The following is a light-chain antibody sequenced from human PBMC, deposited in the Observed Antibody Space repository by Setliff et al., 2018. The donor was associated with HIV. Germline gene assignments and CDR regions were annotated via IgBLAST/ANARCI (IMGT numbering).Light chain of an antibody. CDR1: SSDVGGYNY. CDR2: DAT. CDR3: SSYTSNNSGV. Sequence: QSALTRPASVSGSPGQSITISCTGTSSDVGGYNYVSWYQQHPGKAPKLMIYDATNRPSGVSNRFSGSNSGNTASLTISGLQAEDEADYYCSSYTSNNSGVFGTGTKGTVL. V-gene: IGLV2-14*03. J-gene: IGLJ1*01.